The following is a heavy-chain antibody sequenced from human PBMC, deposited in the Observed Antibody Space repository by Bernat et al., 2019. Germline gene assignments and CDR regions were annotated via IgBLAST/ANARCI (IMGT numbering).Heavy chain of an antibody. CDR2: MSYDGNNK. V-gene: IGHV3-30*18. CDR3: AKDRLHKGLEPVDF. CDR1: GFTFSSYG. D-gene: IGHD1-14*01. J-gene: IGHJ4*02. Sequence: QVQLVESGGGVVQPGRSLRLSCAASGFTFSSYGMHWVRQAPGKGLEWVAVMSYDGNNKYYADSGQGRFTISRDNSKNPLYLHMNSLRAEDTGVYYCAKDRLHKGLEPVDFWGQGTLVIASS.